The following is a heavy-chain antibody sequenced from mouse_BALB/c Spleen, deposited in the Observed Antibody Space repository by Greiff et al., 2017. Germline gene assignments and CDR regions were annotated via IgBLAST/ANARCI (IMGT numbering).Heavy chain of an antibody. Sequence: EVQLQQSGPELVKPGASVKMSCKASGYTFTSYVMHWVKQKPGQGLEWIGYINPYNDGTKYNEKFKGKATLTSDKSSSTAYMELSSLTSEDSAVYYCASPYPYYAMDYWGQGTSVTVSS. CDR1: GYTFTSYV. CDR3: ASPYPYYAMDY. CDR2: INPYNDGT. J-gene: IGHJ4*01. V-gene: IGHV1-14*01.